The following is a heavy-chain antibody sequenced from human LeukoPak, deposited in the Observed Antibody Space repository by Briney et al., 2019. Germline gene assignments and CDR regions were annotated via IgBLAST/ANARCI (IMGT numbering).Heavy chain of an antibody. Sequence: PSETLSLICTVSGGSISSGGYYWSWIRQHPGKGLEWIGYIYYSGSTYYNPSLKSRVTISVDTSKNQFSLKLSSVTAADTAVYYCARGYYDYVWGSYRPKRFDPWGQGTLVTVSS. CDR3: ARGYYDYVWGSYRPKRFDP. V-gene: IGHV4-31*03. CDR1: GGSISSGGYY. J-gene: IGHJ5*02. CDR2: IYYSGST. D-gene: IGHD3-16*02.